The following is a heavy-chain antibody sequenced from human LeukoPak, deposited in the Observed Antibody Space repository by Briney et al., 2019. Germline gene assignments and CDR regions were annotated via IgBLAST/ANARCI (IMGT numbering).Heavy chain of an antibody. CDR2: INPSDGST. V-gene: IGHV1-46*03. D-gene: IGHD7-27*01. Sequence: ASVNLSCNASGYAFTIYYMHWVRQPPGPGLGWMWIINPSDGSTSYAQQFHSRGTMITGMSTSTVFMVLSSLRSEDTAVDYCSNALPNWGSGFDPWGQGTLVTVSS. CDR3: SNALPNWGSGFDP. J-gene: IGHJ5*02. CDR1: GYAFTIYY.